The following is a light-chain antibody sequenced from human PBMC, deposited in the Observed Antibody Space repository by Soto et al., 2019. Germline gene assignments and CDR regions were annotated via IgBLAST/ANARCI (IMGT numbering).Light chain of an antibody. CDR2: WAS. Sequence: DIVMTQSPDSLAVSLGERATINCKSSQSVLYSSNNKNYSTWYQQKPGQPPKLLIYWASNRESGVPDRFSGSGSETDFTLTISSLQAEDVALYYCQQYYGPPYTFGQGTTLEI. CDR3: QQYYGPPYT. J-gene: IGKJ2*01. V-gene: IGKV4-1*01. CDR1: QSVLYSSNNKNY.